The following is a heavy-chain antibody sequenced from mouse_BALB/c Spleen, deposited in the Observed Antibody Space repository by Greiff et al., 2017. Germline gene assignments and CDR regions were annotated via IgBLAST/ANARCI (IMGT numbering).Heavy chain of an antibody. V-gene: IGHV14-3*02. CDR1: GFNIKDTY. Sequence: EVHLVESGAELVKPGASVKLSCTASGFNIKDTYMHWVKQRPEQGLEWIGRIDPANGNTKYDPKFQGKATITADTSSNTAYLQLSSLTSEDTAVYYCARFPADWGQGTLVTVSA. CDR3: ARFPAD. CDR2: IDPANGNT. J-gene: IGHJ3*01.